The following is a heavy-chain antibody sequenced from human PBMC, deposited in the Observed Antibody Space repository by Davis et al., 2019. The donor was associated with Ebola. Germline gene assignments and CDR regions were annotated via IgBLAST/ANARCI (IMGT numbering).Heavy chain of an antibody. CDR2: IKQDGSDT. CDR1: GFIFSDYW. CDR3: AKDSGWQMSP. Sequence: GESLKISCAASGFIFSDYWMSWVRQAPGRGLEWVAKIKQDGSDTYYLASVTGRFTISRDNAKNSLYLQINSLRAEDTAVYYCAKDSGWQMSPWGQGTLVAVSS. D-gene: IGHD6-25*01. J-gene: IGHJ5*02. V-gene: IGHV3-7*01.